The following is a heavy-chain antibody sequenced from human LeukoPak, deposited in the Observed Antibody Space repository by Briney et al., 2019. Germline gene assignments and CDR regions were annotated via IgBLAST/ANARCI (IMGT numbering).Heavy chain of an antibody. CDR2: ISASGGGT. CDR3: ARSVHLDPWGAFDI. J-gene: IGHJ3*02. Sequence: GGSLRLSCAASGFTFSSYAMTWVRQAPGKGLEWVSSISASGGGTYYADSVKGRFTISRDTSKNTVYLQMNSLRAGDTAVYYCARSVHLDPWGAFDIWGQGTMVTVSS. V-gene: IGHV3-23*01. CDR1: GFTFSSYA. D-gene: IGHD1-1*01.